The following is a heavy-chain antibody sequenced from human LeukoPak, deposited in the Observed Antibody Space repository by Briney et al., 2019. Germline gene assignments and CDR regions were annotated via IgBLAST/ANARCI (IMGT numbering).Heavy chain of an antibody. D-gene: IGHD3-10*01. V-gene: IGHV3-7*01. Sequence: PGGSLRLSCAASGFTFSSYWMSWVRQAPGKGLEWVANIKQDGSEKYYVDSVKGRFTISRDNAKNSLHLQMNSLRAEDTAVYYCARVLWFGELLPPLDYWGQGTLVTVSS. J-gene: IGHJ4*02. CDR2: IKQDGSEK. CDR1: GFTFSSYW. CDR3: ARVLWFGELLPPLDY.